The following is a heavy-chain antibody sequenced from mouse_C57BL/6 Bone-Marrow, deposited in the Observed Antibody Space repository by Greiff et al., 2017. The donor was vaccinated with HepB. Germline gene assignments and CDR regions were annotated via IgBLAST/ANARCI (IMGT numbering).Heavy chain of an antibody. V-gene: IGHV5-9-1*02. J-gene: IGHJ4*01. CDR2: ISSGGDYI. CDR1: GFTFSSYA. D-gene: IGHD2-4*01. Sequence: EVNLMESGEGLVKPGGSLKLSCAASGFTFSSYAMSWVRQTTEKRLEWVAYISSGGDYIYYADTVKGRFTISRDNARNTLYLQMSSLKSEDTAMYYCTRYDYDEGYYAMDYWGQGTSVTVSS. CDR3: TRYDYDEGYYAMDY.